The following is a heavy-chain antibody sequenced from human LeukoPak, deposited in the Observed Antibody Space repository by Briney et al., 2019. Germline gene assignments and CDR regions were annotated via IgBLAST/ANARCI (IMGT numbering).Heavy chain of an antibody. CDR2: IIPILGIA. V-gene: IGHV1-69*04. Sequence: GSSVKVSCKTSGGTFSSYAISWVRQAPGQGLEWMGRIIPILGIANYAQKFQGRVTITADKSTSTAYMELSSLRSEDTAVYYCARTPGRTSSSCPDYWGQGTLVTVSS. D-gene: IGHD6-13*01. CDR1: GGTFSSYA. J-gene: IGHJ4*02. CDR3: ARTPGRTSSSCPDY.